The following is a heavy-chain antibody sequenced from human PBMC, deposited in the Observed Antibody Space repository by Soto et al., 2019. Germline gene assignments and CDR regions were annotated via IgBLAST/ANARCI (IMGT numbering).Heavy chain of an antibody. CDR2: ISYDGSNK. J-gene: IGHJ3*02. D-gene: IGHD1-26*01. CDR3: AKDTDSGSYFFGAFDI. Sequence: QVQLVESGGGVVQPGRSLRLSCAASGFTFSSYGMHWVRHAPGKGLEWVAVISYDGSNKYYADSVKGRFTISRDNSKNSLYLQMNSLRAEDTAVYYCAKDTDSGSYFFGAFDIWGQGTMVTVSS. CDR1: GFTFSSYG. V-gene: IGHV3-30*18.